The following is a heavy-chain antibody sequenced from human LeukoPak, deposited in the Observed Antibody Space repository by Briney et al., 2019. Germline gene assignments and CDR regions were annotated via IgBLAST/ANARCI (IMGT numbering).Heavy chain of an antibody. CDR3: ARGGVVIEGATSIDY. V-gene: IGHV3-64*01. CDR2: ISSNGGST. Sequence: GGALRLSCAASGLTLRKYAMHWVRQAPGKGLEYVSVISSNGGSTYFANSVKGRFTISRENSKNTLYLQMGSLRAEDMAVYYCARGGVVIEGATSIDYWGQGTLVTVSS. CDR1: GLTLRKYA. D-gene: IGHD1-26*01. J-gene: IGHJ4*02.